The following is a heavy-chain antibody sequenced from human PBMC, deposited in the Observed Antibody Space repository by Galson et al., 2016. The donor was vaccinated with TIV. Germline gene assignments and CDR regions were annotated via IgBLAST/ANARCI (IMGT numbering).Heavy chain of an antibody. CDR2: IFPNDSDI. D-gene: IGHD3-16*01. CDR1: GYNFRSYW. V-gene: IGHV5-51*03. J-gene: IGHJ3*01. CDR3: ARMSLLGALDV. Sequence: QSGAEVKKPGESLKISCKDSGYNFRSYWIAWVRQMPGKGFEWLRIIFPNDSDIRYSPYFRGLVTMSADKSTSTAYLQCSSLKAADTAMYYCARMSLLGALDVWGQGTMVIVSS.